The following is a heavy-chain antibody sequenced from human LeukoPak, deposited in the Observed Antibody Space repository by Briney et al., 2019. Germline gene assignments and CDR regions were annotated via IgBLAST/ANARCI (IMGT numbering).Heavy chain of an antibody. V-gene: IGHV4-61*01. J-gene: IGHJ1*01. CDR3: ARSYDSRLYTAEYFHH. D-gene: IGHD3-22*01. CDR1: GGSISSSSYY. CDR2: IYYSGST. Sequence: SETLSLTCTVSGGSISSSSYYWSWIRQPPGKGLEWIGYIYYSGSTNYNPSLKSRVTISVDTSKNQFSLKLSSVTAADTAVYYCARSYDSRLYTAEYFHHWGQGTLVTVSS.